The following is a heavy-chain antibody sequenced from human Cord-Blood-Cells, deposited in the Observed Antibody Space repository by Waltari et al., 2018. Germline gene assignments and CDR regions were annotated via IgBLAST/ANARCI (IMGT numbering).Heavy chain of an antibody. D-gene: IGHD1-1*01. V-gene: IGHV4-59*01. CDR3: ARALEHDRWYYYMDV. CDR1: GGSISSYY. J-gene: IGHJ6*03. Sequence: QVQLQESGPGLVKPSETLSLTCTVSGGSISSYYWSWIRQPPGKGLEWIGYIYYSGSTNYNPSLKSRVTISVDTSKNQFSLKLSSVTAADTAVYYCARALEHDRWYYYMDVWGKGTTVTVSS. CDR2: IYYSGST.